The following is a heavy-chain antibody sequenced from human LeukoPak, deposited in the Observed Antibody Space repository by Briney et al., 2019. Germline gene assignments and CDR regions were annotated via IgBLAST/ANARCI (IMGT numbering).Heavy chain of an antibody. D-gene: IGHD6-6*01. CDR2: IYYSGTTY. Sequence: SETLSLTCTVSGGSISSGTYYWGWIRQPPGKGLEWIGTIYYSGTTYYYNPSLRSRVTISLDKSKNQFSLKLRSVTATDTAAYYCVRYSSSDAFDIWGQGTMVTVSS. CDR3: VRYSSSDAFDI. J-gene: IGHJ3*02. V-gene: IGHV4-39*01. CDR1: GGSISSGTYY.